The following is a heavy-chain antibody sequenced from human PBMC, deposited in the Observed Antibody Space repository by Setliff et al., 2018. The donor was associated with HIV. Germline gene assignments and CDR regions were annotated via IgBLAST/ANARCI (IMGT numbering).Heavy chain of an antibody. J-gene: IGHJ3*02. CDR2: ISSSGATI. CDR3: ARALTFYYESRGDAFDI. V-gene: IGHV3-48*03. D-gene: IGHD3-22*01. Sequence: GGSLRLSCAASGFTFRSYEMNWVRQAPGKGLECVSYISSSGATIYYADSVKGRFTISRDNAKNSLYLQMNSLRAEDSAVYYCARALTFYYESRGDAFDIWGQGTMVTVSS. CDR1: GFTFRSYE.